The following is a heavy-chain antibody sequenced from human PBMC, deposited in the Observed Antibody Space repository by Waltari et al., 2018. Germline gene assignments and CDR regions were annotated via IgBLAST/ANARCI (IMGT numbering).Heavy chain of an antibody. CDR2: INPNSGGT. Sequence: QVQLVQSGAEVKKPGASVKVSCKASGYTFTAYYMHWVRQAPGQGLGWMGWINPNSGGTNYAQKFQGRVTRTRDTSISTAYMELSRLRSDDTAVYYCATYYYDTSGYDEFFQHWGQGTLVTVSS. D-gene: IGHD3-22*01. J-gene: IGHJ1*01. V-gene: IGHV1-2*02. CDR3: ATYYYDTSGYDEFFQH. CDR1: GYTFTAYY.